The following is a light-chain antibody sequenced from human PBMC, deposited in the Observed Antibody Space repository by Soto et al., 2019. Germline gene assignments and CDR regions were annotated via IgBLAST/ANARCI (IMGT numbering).Light chain of an antibody. CDR1: QTSATF. V-gene: IGKV1-39*01. CDR2: EAT. CDR3: QQYGSSPPRLT. J-gene: IGKJ4*01. Sequence: DIQMTQSPSSLSASVGDRVTVTCRTSQTSATFINWYQQKPGAAPRLLIYEATNLQSGVPSRFSGSGSGTDFTLTISRLEPEDFAVYYCQQYGSSPPRLTFGGGTKVDIK.